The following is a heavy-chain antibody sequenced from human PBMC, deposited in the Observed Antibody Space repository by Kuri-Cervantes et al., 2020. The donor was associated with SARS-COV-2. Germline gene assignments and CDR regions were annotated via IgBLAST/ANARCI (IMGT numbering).Heavy chain of an antibody. V-gene: IGHV4-38-2*02. D-gene: IGHD6-13*01. CDR1: GYSISSGYY. CDR3: ARGLVPGITDY. Sequence: SETLSLTCTVSGYSISSGYYWGWIRQPPGKGLEWIGSIYHSGSTYYNPSLKSRVTISVDTSKNQFSLKLSSVTAADTAVYYCARGLVPGITDYWGQGTLVTVSS. CDR2: IYHSGST. J-gene: IGHJ4*02.